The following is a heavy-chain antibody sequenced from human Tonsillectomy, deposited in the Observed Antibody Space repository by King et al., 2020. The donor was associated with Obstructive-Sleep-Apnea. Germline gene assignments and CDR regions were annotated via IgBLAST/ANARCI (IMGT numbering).Heavy chain of an antibody. J-gene: IGHJ6*02. CDR3: ARAQVRRYSEPTYFHGFDV. Sequence: HVQLQESGPGLVKPSQTLALTCTVSGGSISSAGYHWSWIRQRPEKGLEWIGNIYYSGSTYNSPSLKGRVTLSVDTSKNQFSLKLTSVTAADTAVYYCARAQVRRYSEPTYFHGFDVWGQGTTVTVSS. V-gene: IGHV4-31*03. CDR1: GGSISSAGYH. CDR2: IYYSGST. D-gene: IGHD4-11*01.